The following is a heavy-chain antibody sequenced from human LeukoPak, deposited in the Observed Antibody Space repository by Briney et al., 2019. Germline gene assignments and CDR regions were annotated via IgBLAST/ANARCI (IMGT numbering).Heavy chain of an antibody. CDR3: ARDTEYSSSWYVQGHFDY. CDR1: GYSISTGYY. D-gene: IGHD6-13*01. Sequence: SETLSLTCTVSGYSISTGYYWDWIRQPPGKGLEWIWTFYHGGSTYYNPSLKSRVTISVDTSKNQFSLNLTSVTAADTAVYYCARDTEYSSSWYVQGHFDYWGQGTLVTVSS. V-gene: IGHV4-38-2*02. CDR2: FYHGGST. J-gene: IGHJ4*02.